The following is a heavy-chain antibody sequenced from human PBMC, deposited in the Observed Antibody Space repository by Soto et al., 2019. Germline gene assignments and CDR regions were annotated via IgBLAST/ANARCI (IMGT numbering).Heavy chain of an antibody. V-gene: IGHV4-34*12. J-gene: IGHJ6*03. CDR1: GGSFSGYY. D-gene: IGHD3-3*01. CDR3: ARVITMGFLEWLLPPYYYYMDV. CDR2: FIHSGST. Sequence: QVQLQQWGAGLLKPSETLSLTCAVYGGSFSGYYWSWIRQPPGKGLEWIGEFIHSGSTNYNPSLKSRVTISVDTSKNQFSLKLSSVTAADTAVYYCARVITMGFLEWLLPPYYYYMDVWGKGTTVTVSS.